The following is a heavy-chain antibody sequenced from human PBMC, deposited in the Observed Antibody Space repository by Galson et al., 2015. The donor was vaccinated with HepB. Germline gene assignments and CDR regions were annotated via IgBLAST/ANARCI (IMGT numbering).Heavy chain of an antibody. CDR1: GYNFISYG. D-gene: IGHD6-13*01. CDR2: ITGHNGNT. V-gene: IGHV1-18*01. CDR3: AGMPSGWYNWYFDL. J-gene: IGHJ2*01. Sequence: SVKVSCKASGYNFISYGIAWVRQAPGRGLEWVGWITGHNGNTNYAQRVQDRVTMTTDRSTGTAYMELRSLRTDDTAVYYCAGMPSGWYNWYFDLWGRGTLVSVSA.